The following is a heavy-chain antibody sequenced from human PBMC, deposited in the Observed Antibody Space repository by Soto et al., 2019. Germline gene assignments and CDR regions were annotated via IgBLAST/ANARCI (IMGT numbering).Heavy chain of an antibody. J-gene: IGHJ4*02. V-gene: IGHV4-59*01. D-gene: IGHD6-6*01. CDR1: GGSISSYY. Sequence: SETLSLTCTVSGGSISSYYWSWIRQPPGKGLEWIGYIYYSGSTNYNPSLKSRVTISVDTSKNQFSLKLSSVTAADTAVYYCARGIAARPRLYYFDYWGQGTLVTVS. CDR2: IYYSGST. CDR3: ARGIAARPRLYYFDY.